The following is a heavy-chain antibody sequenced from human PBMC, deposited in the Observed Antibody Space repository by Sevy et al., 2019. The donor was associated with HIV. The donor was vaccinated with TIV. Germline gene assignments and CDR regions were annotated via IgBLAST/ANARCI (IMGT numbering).Heavy chain of an antibody. CDR3: ARDMTHYGVPFDY. CDR1: GFTFSSYA. D-gene: IGHD4-17*01. Sequence: GESLKISCAASGFTFSSYAMHWVRQAPGKGLEWVAVISYDGSNKYYADSVKGRFTISRDNSKNTLYLQMNSLRAEDTAVYYCARDMTHYGVPFDYWGQGTLVTVSS. CDR2: ISYDGSNK. J-gene: IGHJ4*02. V-gene: IGHV3-30*04.